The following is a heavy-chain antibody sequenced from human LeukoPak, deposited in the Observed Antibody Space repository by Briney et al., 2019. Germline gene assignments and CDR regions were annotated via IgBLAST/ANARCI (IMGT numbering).Heavy chain of an antibody. J-gene: IGHJ4*02. CDR3: ARDKRGRSSSWYYDY. CDR2: IIPIFGTA. D-gene: IGHD6-13*01. CDR1: GGTFSSYA. Sequence: GASVKVSCKASGGTFSSYAISWVRQAPGQGLGWMGGIIPIFGTANYAQKFQGRVTITADESTSTAYMELSSLRSDDTAVYYCARDKRGRSSSWYYDYWGQGTLVTVSS. V-gene: IGHV1-69*13.